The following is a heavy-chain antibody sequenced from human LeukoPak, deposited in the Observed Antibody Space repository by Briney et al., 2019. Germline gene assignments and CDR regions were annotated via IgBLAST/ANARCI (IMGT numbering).Heavy chain of an antibody. CDR2: IWYDGNNK. CDR1: GFTFSSYG. CDR3: ARVHYSGSGSYYPYYHYGMDV. D-gene: IGHD3-10*01. J-gene: IGHJ6*02. V-gene: IGHV3-33*01. Sequence: GRSLRLSCAAYGFTFSSYGMHWVRQAPGKGLEWVAVIWYDGNNKYYADSVKGRLTISRDNSKNTLYLQMNSLRAEDTAVYYCARVHYSGSGSYYPYYHYGMDVWGQGTTVTVSS.